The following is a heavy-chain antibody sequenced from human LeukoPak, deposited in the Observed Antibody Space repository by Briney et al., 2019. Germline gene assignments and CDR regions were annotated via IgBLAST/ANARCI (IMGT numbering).Heavy chain of an antibody. V-gene: IGHV1-2*02. CDR1: GYTFTGYY. Sequence: ASVKVSCKASGYTFTGYYMHWVRQAPGQGLEWMGWIRPDSGRVQYARNFQGRVTMARDTSTTTVYLELRSLTLDDTAIYYCAXXXXGLYSGWGWFDPWGQGTLVTVSS. CDR2: IRPDSGRV. D-gene: IGHD2-21*01. CDR3: AXXXXGLYSGWGWFDP. J-gene: IGHJ5*02.